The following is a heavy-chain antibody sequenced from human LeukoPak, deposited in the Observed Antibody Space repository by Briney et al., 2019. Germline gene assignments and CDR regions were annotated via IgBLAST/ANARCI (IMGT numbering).Heavy chain of an antibody. J-gene: IGHJ4*02. CDR3: ARRAVAGTRLDY. CDR2: INPNSGGT. CDR1: GYTFTGYY. D-gene: IGHD6-19*01. Sequence: GASVKVSCKASGYTFTGYYMHWVRQAPGQGLEWMGWINPNSGGTNYAQKFQGWVTLTRDTSISTAYMELSRLRSDDTAVYYCARRAVAGTRLDYWGQGTLVTASS. V-gene: IGHV1-2*04.